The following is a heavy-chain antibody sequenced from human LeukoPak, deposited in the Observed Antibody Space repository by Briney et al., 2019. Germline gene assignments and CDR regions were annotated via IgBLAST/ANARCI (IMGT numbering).Heavy chain of an antibody. V-gene: IGHV1-18*01. D-gene: IGHD3-10*01. CDR3: ARESMVRGVIIMGFDY. J-gene: IGHJ4*02. Sequence: GASVKVSCKASGYTFTSYGISWVRQAPGQGLEWMGWISAYNGNTNYAQKLQGRVTMTTDTSTSTAYMELRSLRSDDTAVYYCARESMVRGVIIMGFDYWGQGTLVTVSS. CDR1: GYTFTSYG. CDR2: ISAYNGNT.